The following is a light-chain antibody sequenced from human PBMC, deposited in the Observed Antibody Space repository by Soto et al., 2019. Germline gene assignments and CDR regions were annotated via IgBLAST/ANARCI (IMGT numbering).Light chain of an antibody. CDR3: QVYGGAKT. Sequence: EAVLTQSPGTLSLSPGERATLSCRASQIVSNNYLAWYQQKPGQAPRLLIYDASRRATGIPDRFSGSGSGTDFTLTISRLEPEDFAVYYCQVYGGAKTFGQGTTVEIK. CDR2: DAS. CDR1: QIVSNNY. J-gene: IGKJ1*01. V-gene: IGKV3-20*01.